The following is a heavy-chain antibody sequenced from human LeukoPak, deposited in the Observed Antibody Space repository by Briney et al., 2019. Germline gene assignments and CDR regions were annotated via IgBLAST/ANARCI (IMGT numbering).Heavy chain of an antibody. CDR3: ARGDLRWPYYFDY. CDR1: GYTFTGYY. Sequence: ASVKVSCKASGYTFTGYYMHWVRQAPGQGLEWMGWINPNSGGTNYAQKFQGRVTMTRDTSISTAYMKLSRLRSDDTAVYYCARGDLRWPYYFDYWGQGTLVTVSS. D-gene: IGHD4-23*01. CDR2: INPNSGGT. J-gene: IGHJ4*02. V-gene: IGHV1-2*02.